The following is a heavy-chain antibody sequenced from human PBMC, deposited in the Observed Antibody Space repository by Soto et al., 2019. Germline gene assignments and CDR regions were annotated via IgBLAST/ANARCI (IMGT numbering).Heavy chain of an antibody. D-gene: IGHD4-17*01. CDR2: ISGSGGST. V-gene: IGHV3-23*01. J-gene: IGHJ6*02. CDR3: AKARYGGYYGMDV. CDR1: GFTFSSYD. Sequence: HPGGSLRLSCAASGFTFSSYDMSWVRQAPGKGLEWVSAISGSGGSTYYADSVKGRFTISRDNSKNTLYLQMNSLRAEDTAVYYCAKARYGGYYGMDVWGQGTTVTVS.